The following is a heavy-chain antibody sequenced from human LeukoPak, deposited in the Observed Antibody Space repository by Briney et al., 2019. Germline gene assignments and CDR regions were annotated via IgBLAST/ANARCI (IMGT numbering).Heavy chain of an antibody. J-gene: IGHJ4*02. CDR1: GFTFSGYW. D-gene: IGHD4-17*01. CDR3: AKGYGDFDY. V-gene: IGHV3-7*01. Sequence: GGSLRLSCAASGFTFSGYWMSWVRQAPGKGLEWVANINLDGSVRHYVDSARGRFTISRDNAKNSLYLQMNSLRAEDTALYYCAKGYGDFDYWGQGTLVTVSS. CDR2: INLDGSVR.